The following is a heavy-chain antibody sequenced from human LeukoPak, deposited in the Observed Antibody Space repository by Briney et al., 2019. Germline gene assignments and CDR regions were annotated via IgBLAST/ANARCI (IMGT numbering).Heavy chain of an antibody. CDR1: GYSISNVYY. CDR3: ARGAEYYAIWRGYAGYSDY. J-gene: IGHJ4*02. V-gene: IGHV4-38-2*02. Sequence: SSETLSLTCTVSGYSISNVYYWGWIRQPPGKGLEWVGSIYHRGSTYYNPSLTSRLTIILDSPMEKFSLKLTSLTAADTAVYFCARGAEYYAIWRGYAGYSDYWGQGISVTVSS. CDR2: IYHRGST. D-gene: IGHD3-3*01.